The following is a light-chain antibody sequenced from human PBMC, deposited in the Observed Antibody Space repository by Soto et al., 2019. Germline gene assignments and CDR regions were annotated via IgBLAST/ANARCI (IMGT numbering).Light chain of an antibody. CDR1: SSNIVAGYE. J-gene: IGLJ1*01. CDR3: QSYDSSLSGYV. V-gene: IGLV1-40*01. Sequence: QSVLTQPPSVSEAPGQRVTISCTGSSSNIVAGYEAHWYQQVPGTAPKLLIYENNNRPSGVPDRFSGSKSGTSASLAITGLQAEDEAEYYCQSYDSSLSGYVFGTGTRSPS. CDR2: ENN.